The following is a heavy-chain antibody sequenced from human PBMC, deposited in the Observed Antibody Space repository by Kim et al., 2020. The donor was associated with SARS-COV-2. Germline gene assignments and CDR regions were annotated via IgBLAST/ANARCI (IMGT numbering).Heavy chain of an antibody. V-gene: IGHV3-30*18. J-gene: IGHJ6*01. CDR3: AKDRDDYGPYYYGMDV. Sequence: GGSLRLSCAASGFTFSSYGMHWVRQAPGKGLEWVAVISYDGSNKYYADSVKGRFTISRDNSKNTLYLQMNSLRAEDTVVYYCAKDRDDYGPYYYGMDVWG. D-gene: IGHD4-17*01. CDR1: GFTFSSYG. CDR2: ISYDGSNK.